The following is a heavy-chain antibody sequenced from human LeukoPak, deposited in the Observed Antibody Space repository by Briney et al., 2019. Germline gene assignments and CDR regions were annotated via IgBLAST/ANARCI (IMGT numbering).Heavy chain of an antibody. V-gene: IGHV1-69*05. CDR2: IIPIFGTA. CDR1: GGTFSSYA. D-gene: IGHD1-26*01. Sequence: GASVKVSCKASGGTFSSYAISWVRQAPGQGLEWMGGIIPIFGTANYAQKFQGRVTITTDESTSTAYMELSSLRSEDTAVYYCARDVVGAPTHWFDPWGQGTLVTASS. CDR3: ARDVVGAPTHWFDP. J-gene: IGHJ5*02.